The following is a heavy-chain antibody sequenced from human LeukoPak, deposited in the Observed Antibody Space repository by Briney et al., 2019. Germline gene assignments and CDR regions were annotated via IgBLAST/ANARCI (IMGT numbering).Heavy chain of an antibody. J-gene: IGHJ4*02. V-gene: IGHV4-59*01. D-gene: IGHD3-22*01. Sequence: SETLSFTCTVSGGSIRSYYWSWIRQPPGKGLEWIGYIYYSGSTNYNPSLKSRVTISVDTSKNQFSLKLSSVTAADTAVYYCARSSESYDSSGYYSYYFDYWGQGTLVTVSS. CDR1: GGSIRSYY. CDR2: IYYSGST. CDR3: ARSSESYDSSGYYSYYFDY.